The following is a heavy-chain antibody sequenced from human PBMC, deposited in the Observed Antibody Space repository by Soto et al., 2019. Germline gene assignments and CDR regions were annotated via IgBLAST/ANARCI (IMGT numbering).Heavy chain of an antibody. CDR1: GYSFTSYW. V-gene: IGHV5-51*01. CDR3: TRTLAAGKNYYGMDV. D-gene: IGHD6-13*01. J-gene: IGHJ6*02. CDR2: IYPGDSDT. Sequence: GESLKISCKGSGYSFTSYWIGWVRQMPGKGLEWMGIIYPGDSDTRYSPSFQGQVTISADKSISTAYLQWSSLKASDTAMYYCTRTLAAGKNYYGMDVWGQGTTVTVSS.